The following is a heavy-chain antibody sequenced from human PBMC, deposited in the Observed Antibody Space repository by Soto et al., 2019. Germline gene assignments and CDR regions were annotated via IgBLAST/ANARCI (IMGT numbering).Heavy chain of an antibody. J-gene: IGHJ2*01. V-gene: IGHV3-7*01. Sequence: GGSLRLSCAASGFTFSSYWMSWVRQAPGKGLEWVANIKQDGSEKYYVDSVKGRFTISRDNAKNSLYLQMNSLRAEDTAVYYCAREGLKGWDNWYFDFWGRGTLVTVSS. CDR1: GFTFSSYW. CDR2: IKQDGSEK. D-gene: IGHD1-26*01. CDR3: AREGLKGWDNWYFDF.